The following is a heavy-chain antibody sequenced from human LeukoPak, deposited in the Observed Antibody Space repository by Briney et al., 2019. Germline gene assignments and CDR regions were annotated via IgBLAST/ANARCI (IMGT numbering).Heavy chain of an antibody. CDR1: GFTFSSYS. CDR2: ISSSSSTI. V-gene: IGHV3-48*04. J-gene: IGHJ4*02. Sequence: GGSLRLSCAASGFTFSSYSMNWVRQAPEKGLEWVSYISSSSSTIYYADSVKGRFTISRDNAKNSLYLQMNSLRAEDTAVYYCARVVVVPAAIFSDYWGQGTLVTVSS. D-gene: IGHD2-2*01. CDR3: ARVVVVPAAIFSDY.